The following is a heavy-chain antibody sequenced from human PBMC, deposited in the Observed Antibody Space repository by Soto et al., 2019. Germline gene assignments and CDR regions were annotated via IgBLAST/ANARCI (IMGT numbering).Heavy chain of an antibody. Sequence: ASVKVSCKASGYTFTSYGISWVRQAPGQGLEWMGWISAYNGNTNYAQKLQGRVTMTTDTSTSTAYMELRSLRSDDTAVYYCAAVPYYYDTSGTYFDYWGQGTLVTVS. J-gene: IGHJ4*02. CDR2: ISAYNGNT. V-gene: IGHV1-18*01. D-gene: IGHD3-22*01. CDR1: GYTFTSYG. CDR3: AAVPYYYDTSGTYFDY.